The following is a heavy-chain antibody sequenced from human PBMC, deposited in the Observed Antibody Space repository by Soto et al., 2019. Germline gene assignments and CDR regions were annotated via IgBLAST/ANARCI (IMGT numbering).Heavy chain of an antibody. Sequence: PSETLSLTCSVSGGSISRYYWSWIRQPPGKGLEWIGYIYYSVSTNYNPSLKSRVTISVDTSKNQFSLKLSSVTAADTAVYYCARQGSADDYGDYLNWFDPWGQGTLVTVSS. CDR1: GGSISRYY. J-gene: IGHJ5*02. D-gene: IGHD4-17*01. CDR2: IYYSVST. V-gene: IGHV4-59*08. CDR3: ARQGSADDYGDYLNWFDP.